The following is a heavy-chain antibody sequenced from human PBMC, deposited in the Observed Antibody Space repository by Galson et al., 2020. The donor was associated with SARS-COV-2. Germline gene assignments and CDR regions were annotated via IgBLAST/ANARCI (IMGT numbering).Heavy chain of an antibody. J-gene: IGHJ1*01. D-gene: IGHD6-13*01. Sequence: ASVKVSCRASGYTFTRFSLSWLRQSPGRGLEWMGWINTDTGNPTYALDFTGRFGFSLDTSVSTAYLLISRLKSEDTAIYYCARELPAAGHFQHWGQGTLVTVSS. CDR2: INTDTGNP. CDR3: ARELPAAGHFQH. V-gene: IGHV7-4-1*02. CDR1: GYTFTRFS.